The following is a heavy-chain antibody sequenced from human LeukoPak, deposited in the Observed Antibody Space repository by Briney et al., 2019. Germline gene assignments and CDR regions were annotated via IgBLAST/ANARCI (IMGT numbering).Heavy chain of an antibody. D-gene: IGHD3-10*01. V-gene: IGHV3-21*01. J-gene: IGHJ6*04. CDR3: ARVNYYGSGSYLGLDV. CDR2: IGSSSTYI. CDR1: GFIFSTYS. Sequence: GGSLRLSCAASGFIFSTYSMNWVRQAPGKGLEWVSSIGSSSTYIYYADSLKGRFTISRDNAKNSLYLQMNSLRAEDTAVYYCARVNYYGSGSYLGLDVWGKGTTVTISS.